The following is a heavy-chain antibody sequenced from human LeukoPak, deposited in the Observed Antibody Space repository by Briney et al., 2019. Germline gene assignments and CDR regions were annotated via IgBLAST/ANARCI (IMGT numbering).Heavy chain of an antibody. V-gene: IGHV1-18*01. J-gene: IGHJ5*02. CDR2: ISAYNGNT. CDR3: ARARSGWAYNWFDP. D-gene: IGHD6-19*01. Sequence: ASVKVSCKASGYTFTSYGISWVRQAPGQGLEWMGWISAYNGNTNYAQKLQGRVTMTTDTSTSTAYMELSSLRSEDTAVYYCARARSGWAYNWFDPWGQGTLVTVSS. CDR1: GYTFTSYG.